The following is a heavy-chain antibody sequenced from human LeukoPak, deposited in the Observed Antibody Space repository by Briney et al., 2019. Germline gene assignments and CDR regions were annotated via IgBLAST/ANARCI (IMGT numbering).Heavy chain of an antibody. CDR2: IRYDGSNK. D-gene: IGHD3-10*01. V-gene: IGHV3-30*02. J-gene: IGHJ5*02. Sequence: GGSLRLSCAASGFTFSSYGMHWVRQAPGKGLEWVLFIRYDGSNKYYADSVKGRFTISRDNSKNTLYLQMNSLRDEDTAVYYCARESGYHGSGFDPWGQGTLVTVSS. CDR1: GFTFSSYG. CDR3: ARESGYHGSGFDP.